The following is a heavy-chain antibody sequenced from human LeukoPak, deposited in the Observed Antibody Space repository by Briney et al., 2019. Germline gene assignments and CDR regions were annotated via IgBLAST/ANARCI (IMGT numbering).Heavy chain of an antibody. CDR2: INHSGST. CDR3: ARGGQLGYCSGGSCYSGLQLNWFDP. D-gene: IGHD2-15*01. Sequence: SETLSLTCAVYGGSFSGYYWSWIRQPPGKGLEWIGEINHSGSTNYNPSPKSRGTISVDTSKNQFSLKLSSVSAADTAVYYCARGGQLGYCSGGSCYSGLQLNWFDPWGQGTLVTVSS. CDR1: GGSFSGYY. J-gene: IGHJ5*02. V-gene: IGHV4-34*01.